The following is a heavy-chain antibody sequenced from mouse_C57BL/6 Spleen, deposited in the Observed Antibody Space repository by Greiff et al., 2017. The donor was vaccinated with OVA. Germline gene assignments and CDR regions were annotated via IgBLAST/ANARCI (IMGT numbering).Heavy chain of an antibody. D-gene: IGHD2-2*01. CDR2: INYDGSST. CDR1: GFTFSDYY. Sequence: EVKVEESEGGLVQPGSSMKLSCTASGFTFSDYYMAWVRQVPEKGLEWVANINYDGSSTYYLDSLKSRFIISRDNAKNILYLQMSSLKSEDTATYYCARGGYDGAWFAYWGQGTLVTVSA. CDR3: ARGGYDGAWFAY. J-gene: IGHJ3*01. V-gene: IGHV5-16*01.